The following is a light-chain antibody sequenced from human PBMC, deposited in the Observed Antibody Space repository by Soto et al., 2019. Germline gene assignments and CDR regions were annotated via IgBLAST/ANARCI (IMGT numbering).Light chain of an antibody. J-gene: IGKJ2*01. CDR2: GVS. Sequence: EIVLTQSPGTLSLSPGERVILSCRASQSLSRTYLAWYQQKAGQAPRLLIYGVSTRVTGTPDRFSGSGSGTDFTLTISRLEPEDFAVYFCQHYGNSPYTFGQGTKLEI. V-gene: IGKV3-20*01. CDR3: QHYGNSPYT. CDR1: QSLSRTY.